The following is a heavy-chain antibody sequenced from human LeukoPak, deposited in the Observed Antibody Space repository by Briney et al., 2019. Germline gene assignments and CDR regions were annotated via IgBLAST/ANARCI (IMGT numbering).Heavy chain of an antibody. CDR1: GFTFSSYA. V-gene: IGHV3-30-3*01. Sequence: GGSLRLSCAASGFTFSSYAMHWVRQAPGKGLEWVAVISYDGSNKYYADSVKGRFTISRGNSKNTLYLQMNSLRVEDTAVYYCARECGTYLYYYYGMDVWGQGTTVTVSS. J-gene: IGHJ6*02. CDR2: ISYDGSNK. CDR3: ARECGTYLYYYYGMDV. D-gene: IGHD1-26*01.